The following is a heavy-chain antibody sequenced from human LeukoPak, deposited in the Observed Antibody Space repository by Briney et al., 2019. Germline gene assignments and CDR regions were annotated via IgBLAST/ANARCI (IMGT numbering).Heavy chain of an antibody. Sequence: PSETLSLTCTVSGGSISNSSYYWGWIRQPPGKGLEWIGSIYYSGSTYYNPSLKSRVTISVDTSKNQFSLKLSSVTAADTAVYYCARALRAYSNYGGYYYYYMDVWGKGTTVTVSS. D-gene: IGHD4-11*01. CDR1: GGSISNSSYY. V-gene: IGHV4-39*01. CDR2: IYYSGST. CDR3: ARALRAYSNYGGYYYYYMDV. J-gene: IGHJ6*03.